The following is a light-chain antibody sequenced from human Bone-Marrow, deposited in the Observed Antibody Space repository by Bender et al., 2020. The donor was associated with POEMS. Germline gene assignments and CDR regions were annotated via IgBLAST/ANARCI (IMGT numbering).Light chain of an antibody. CDR2: SSH. V-gene: IGLV1-47*02. Sequence: QSVLTQPPSASGTPGQRVTISCSGGSSNIGAHAVNWYQHLPGTAPKLLIYSSHRRPSGVPDRFSGSKSGTSASLAISGLRSEDEADYYGAAWDGSLSVWVFGGGTKLAVL. CDR3: AAWDGSLSVWV. J-gene: IGLJ3*02. CDR1: SSNIGAHA.